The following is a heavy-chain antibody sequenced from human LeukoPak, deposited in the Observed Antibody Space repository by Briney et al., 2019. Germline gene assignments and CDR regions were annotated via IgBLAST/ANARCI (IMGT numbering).Heavy chain of an antibody. J-gene: IGHJ6*03. CDR2: IYHSGST. CDR1: GGSISSSNW. D-gene: IGHD2/OR15-2a*01. V-gene: IGHV4-4*02. Sequence: SGTLSLTCAVSGGSISSSNWWSWVRQPPGKGLEWTGEIYHSGSTNYNPSLKSRVTISVDKSKNQFSLKLSSVTAADTAVYYCAILTDKYYYYYYMDVWGKGTTVTVSS. CDR3: AILTDKYYYYYYMDV.